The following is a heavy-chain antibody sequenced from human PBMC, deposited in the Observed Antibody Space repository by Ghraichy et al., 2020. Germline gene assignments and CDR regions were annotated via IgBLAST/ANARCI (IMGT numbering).Heavy chain of an antibody. CDR3: ARARCSGTRCYADDSNYDSFDM. D-gene: IGHD2-2*01. Sequence: GSLNISCAASGFTFSSFEMNWVRQAPGKGLEWVSYISTSGSNIYYADSVKGRFTISRDNARTSLYLQMNSLRAEDTAVYYCARARCSGTRCYADDSNYDSFDMWGQGTMVTVSS. V-gene: IGHV3-48*03. J-gene: IGHJ3*02. CDR2: ISTSGSNI. CDR1: GFTFSSFE.